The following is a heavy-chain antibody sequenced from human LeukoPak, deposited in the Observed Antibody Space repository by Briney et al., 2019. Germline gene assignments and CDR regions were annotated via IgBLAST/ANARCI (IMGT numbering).Heavy chain of an antibody. D-gene: IGHD5-18*01. Sequence: SETLSLTCTVSGSSISSYYWSWIRQPPGKGLEWFGYIYYSGSTNYNPSLKSRVTISVDTSKVQFSLKPSSVTAADTAVYYCATRGYSYGLDYWGQGTLVTVSS. V-gene: IGHV4-59*01. CDR2: IYYSGST. CDR1: GSSISSYY. J-gene: IGHJ4*02. CDR3: ATRGYSYGLDY.